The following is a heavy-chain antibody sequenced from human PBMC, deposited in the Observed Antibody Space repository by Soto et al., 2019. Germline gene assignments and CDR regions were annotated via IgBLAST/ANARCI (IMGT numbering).Heavy chain of an antibody. CDR1: GYTFTSYS. J-gene: IGHJ4*02. V-gene: IGHV1-18*01. CDR2: ISAHNGNT. D-gene: IGHD5-18*01. CDR3: ARDTAMALPDA. Sequence: QVQLVQSGAEVKKPGASVKVSCKASGYTFTSYSIPWVRQAPGQGLEWMGWISAHNGNTKYAQKLQGRVTMTTDTSTSTAYMEVRSLRSDDTAVYYCARDTAMALPDAWGQGTLVTVSS.